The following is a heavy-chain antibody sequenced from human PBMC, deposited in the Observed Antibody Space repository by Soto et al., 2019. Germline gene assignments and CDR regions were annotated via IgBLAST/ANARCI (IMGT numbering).Heavy chain of an antibody. CDR2: INAGNGNT. J-gene: IGHJ6*02. D-gene: IGHD2-2*01. V-gene: IGHV1-3*01. CDR1: GYTFTSYA. Sequence: GASVKVSCKASGYTFTSYAMHWVRQAPGQRLERMGWINAGNGNTKYSQKFQGRVTITRDTSASTAYMELSSLRSEDTAVYYCAAYCSSTSCRLYYYGMDVWGQGTTVTVSS. CDR3: AAYCSSTSCRLYYYGMDV.